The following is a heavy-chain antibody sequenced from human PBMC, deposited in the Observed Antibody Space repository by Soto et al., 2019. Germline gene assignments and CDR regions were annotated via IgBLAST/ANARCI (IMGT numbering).Heavy chain of an antibody. CDR3: ARGRIFDP. D-gene: IGHD2-15*01. Sequence: APLNVSRKASGWSNSSYTSSWVRQAPGQGLEWMGRIIAYNGIANYAQKLQGRVTMTTDTSTSTAYMELRSLRSDDTAVYYCARGRIFDPWGQGTLVTV. V-gene: IGHV1-18*01. J-gene: IGHJ5*02. CDR2: IIAYNGIA. CDR1: GWSNSSYT.